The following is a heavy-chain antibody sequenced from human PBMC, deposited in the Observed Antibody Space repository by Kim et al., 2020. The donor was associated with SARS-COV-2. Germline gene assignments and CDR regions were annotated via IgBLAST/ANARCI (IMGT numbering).Heavy chain of an antibody. CDR1: GGSISSYY. Sequence: SETLSLTCSVSGGSISSYYWSWIRQPPGKGLEWIGYIYYTGSPNYNPSLKSRVTISVDTSTNQFSLRLSSVTAANTAVYYCARVSSTGAAAGVTDYWGQGTLVTVSS. CDR3: ARVSSTGAAAGVTDY. J-gene: IGHJ4*02. D-gene: IGHD6-13*01. CDR2: IYYTGSP. V-gene: IGHV4-59*12.